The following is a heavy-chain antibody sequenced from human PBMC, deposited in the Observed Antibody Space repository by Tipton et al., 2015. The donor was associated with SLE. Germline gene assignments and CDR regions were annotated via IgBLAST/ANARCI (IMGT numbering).Heavy chain of an antibody. CDR3: ARDGSGGFDY. D-gene: IGHD6-25*01. V-gene: IGHV4-4*08. J-gene: IGHJ4*02. CDR1: GGSLSSYY. Sequence: TLSLTCTVSGGSLSSYYWSWIRPPPGKGLEWIGYIYTSGSTNYNPSLKSRVTISVDTSKNQFSLKLSSVTAADTAVYYCARDGSGGFDYWGQGTLVTVSS. CDR2: IYTSGST.